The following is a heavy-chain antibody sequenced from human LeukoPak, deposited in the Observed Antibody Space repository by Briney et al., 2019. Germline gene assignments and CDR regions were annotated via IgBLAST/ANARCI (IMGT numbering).Heavy chain of an antibody. J-gene: IGHJ4*02. Sequence: PSETLSLTCSVSGGSISSYYWSWIRQPPGKGLEWIGYIYYSGSTNYNPSLRSRVTISVDTSKNQFSLKLSSVTAADTAVYYCARSGVGPPVTEPFDYWGRGTLVIVFS. CDR3: ARSGVGPPVTEPFDY. CDR2: IYYSGST. V-gene: IGHV4-59*01. D-gene: IGHD3-10*01. CDR1: GGSISSYY.